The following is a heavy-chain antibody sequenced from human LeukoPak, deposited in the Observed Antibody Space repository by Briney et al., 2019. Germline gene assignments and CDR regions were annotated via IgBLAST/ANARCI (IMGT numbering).Heavy chain of an antibody. CDR3: AKEAGPDNGGNPEGFGMDV. Sequence: PGGSLRLSCVASGFTFSDHGMGWVRQAPGKGLEWVSGISGAGGGTYYADSVKGRLSISRDNAKKTVYLQMSSLRGEDTAIYYCAKEAGPDNGGNPEGFGMDVWGQGTTDTV. D-gene: IGHD4-23*01. V-gene: IGHV3-23*01. J-gene: IGHJ6*02. CDR2: ISGAGGGT. CDR1: GFTFSDHG.